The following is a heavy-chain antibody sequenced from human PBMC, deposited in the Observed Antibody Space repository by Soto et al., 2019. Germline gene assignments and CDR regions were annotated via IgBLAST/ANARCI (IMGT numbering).Heavy chain of an antibody. CDR1: GHSFTSYW. CDR2: IYPGNSDT. J-gene: IGHJ5*02. Sequence: GDSLTLSCKRSGHSFTSYWTRCARQIPRKGLAWIGNIYPGNSDTRYSPSFQGQVSLSADKSISTAYLQWSSLKALNTPMYYCARLGIAATGTTGWFEPWGPGALVTASP. CDR3: ARLGIAATGTTGWFEP. V-gene: IGHV5-51*01. D-gene: IGHD6-13*01.